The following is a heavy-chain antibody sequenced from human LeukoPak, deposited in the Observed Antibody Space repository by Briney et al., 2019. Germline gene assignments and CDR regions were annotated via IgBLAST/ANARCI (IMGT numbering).Heavy chain of an antibody. CDR1: GGSFSGYC. CDR2: INHSGST. CDR3: ARYRGSYYYDSSGYASRQIFDY. J-gene: IGHJ4*02. Sequence: PSETLSLTCAVYGGSFSGYCWSWIRQPPGKGLEWIGEINHSGSTNYNPSLKSRVTISVDTSKNQFSLKLSSVTAADTAVYYCARYRGSYYYDSSGYASRQIFDYWGQGTLVTVSS. D-gene: IGHD3-22*01. V-gene: IGHV4-34*01.